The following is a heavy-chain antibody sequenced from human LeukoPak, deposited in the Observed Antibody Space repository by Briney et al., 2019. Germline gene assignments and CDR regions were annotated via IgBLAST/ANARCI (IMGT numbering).Heavy chain of an antibody. V-gene: IGHV3-74*01. CDR3: ARGTTGYSSSWRDY. D-gene: IGHD6-13*01. J-gene: IGHJ4*02. Sequence: GGSLRLSCAASGFTFSHYWMHWVRQAPGKGLVWVSRINSDGTSTTYADSVKGRFTISRDNAKNTLYLQMNSLRAEDTAVYYCARGTTGYSSSWRDYWGQGTLVTVSS. CDR2: INSDGTST. CDR1: GFTFSHYW.